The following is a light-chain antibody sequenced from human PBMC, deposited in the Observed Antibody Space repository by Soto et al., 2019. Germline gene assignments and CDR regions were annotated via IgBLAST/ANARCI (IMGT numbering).Light chain of an antibody. V-gene: IGLV1-47*01. CDR1: SSNIGSNY. J-gene: IGLJ7*01. CDR2: RNN. CDR3: AAWDDILSAPAV. Sequence: QSALTQPPSASGTPGQRVTISCSGSSSNIGSNYVYWYQQLPGTAPKLLIYRNNQRPSGVPGRFSGSKSGTSASLAISGLRSEDEADYYCAAWDDILSAPAVFGGGTQLTVL.